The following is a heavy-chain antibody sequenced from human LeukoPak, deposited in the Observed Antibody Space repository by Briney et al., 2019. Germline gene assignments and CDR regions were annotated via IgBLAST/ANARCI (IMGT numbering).Heavy chain of an antibody. CDR2: IYPGDSDT. Sequence: GESLQISCRGSGSSFTSYWIGWVRPVPGKGLEWMGIIYPGDSDTRYSPSFQGQVTISADKSISTAYLQWSSLKASDTAMYYCARSSGVATTNWFDPWGQGTLVTVSS. CDR1: GSSFTSYW. V-gene: IGHV5-51*01. D-gene: IGHD5-24*01. J-gene: IGHJ5*02. CDR3: ARSSGVATTNWFDP.